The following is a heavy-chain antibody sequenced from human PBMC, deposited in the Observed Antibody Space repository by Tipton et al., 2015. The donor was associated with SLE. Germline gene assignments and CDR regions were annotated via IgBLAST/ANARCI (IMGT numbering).Heavy chain of an antibody. CDR2: IYYSGST. V-gene: IGHV4-59*01. D-gene: IGHD6-13*01. Sequence: PSLTCTVSGGSISSYYWSWIRQPPGKGLEWIGYIYYSGSTNYNPSLKSRVTISVDTSKNQFSLKLSSVTAADTAVYYCAREVIAAARGGWFDPWGQGTLVTVSS. CDR1: GGSISSYY. CDR3: AREVIAAARGGWFDP. J-gene: IGHJ5*02.